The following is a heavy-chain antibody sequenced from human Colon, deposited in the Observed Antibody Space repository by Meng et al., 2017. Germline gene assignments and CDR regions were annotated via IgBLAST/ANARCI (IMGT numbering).Heavy chain of an antibody. CDR2: VYYGGSS. CDR3: ARGNWGHYFFDS. Sequence: SETLSLTCTVSGGSISSYSWNWVRQPPGKGLEWSGYVYYGGSSSYNPSLKSRVTISVATSKTQFSLMLTSLTAADTAMYYCARGNWGHYFFDSWGQGALVTVSS. V-gene: IGHV4-59*01. J-gene: IGHJ4*02. CDR1: GGSISSYS. D-gene: IGHD7-27*01.